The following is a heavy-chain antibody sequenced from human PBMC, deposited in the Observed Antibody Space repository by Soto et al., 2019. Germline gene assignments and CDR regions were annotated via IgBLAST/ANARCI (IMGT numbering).Heavy chain of an antibody. J-gene: IGHJ6*02. V-gene: IGHV3-23*01. D-gene: IGHD2-2*01. CDR1: GFTFSSYA. CDR3: AKALGWKGSSYYGMDV. CDR2: ISGSGGST. Sequence: GGSLRLSCAASGFTFSSYAMSWVRQAPGKGLEWVSAISGSGGSTYYADSVKGRFTISRDNSKNTLYLQMNSLRAEDTAVYYCAKALGWKGSSYYGMDVWGQGTTVTVSS.